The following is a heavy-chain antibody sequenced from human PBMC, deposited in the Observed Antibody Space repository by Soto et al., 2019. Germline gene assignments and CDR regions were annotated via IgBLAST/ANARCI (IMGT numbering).Heavy chain of an antibody. CDR1: GGAFSDYA. V-gene: IGHV1-69*12. J-gene: IGHJ6*02. D-gene: IGHD2-15*01. Sequence: QVQLVQSGAEVKKPGSSVKVSCKASGGAFSDYAFSWVRQAPGQGLEWLGGIMPIFRAPDYAQKFQGRVTITADEFTRTAYMEMNSLRSEDTAVYYWASWLKGPDIGNYYYVMDVWGQGTTVTVS. CDR3: ASWLKGPDIGNYYYVMDV. CDR2: IMPIFRAP.